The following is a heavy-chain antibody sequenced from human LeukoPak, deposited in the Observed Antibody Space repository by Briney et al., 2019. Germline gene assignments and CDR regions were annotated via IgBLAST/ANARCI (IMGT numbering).Heavy chain of an antibody. CDR3: ARYVDTTMLT. D-gene: IGHD5-18*01. J-gene: IGHJ4*02. Sequence: GGSLRLSCASSGFTYSSYILNWVRQAAGRGRELVSYISSTSSTIYYAGSVKGRFTISRDNAKISLYLQMNSLRDEDTAVYYCARYVDTTMLTWGQGTLVTVSS. V-gene: IGHV3-48*02. CDR2: ISSTSSTI. CDR1: GFTYSSYI.